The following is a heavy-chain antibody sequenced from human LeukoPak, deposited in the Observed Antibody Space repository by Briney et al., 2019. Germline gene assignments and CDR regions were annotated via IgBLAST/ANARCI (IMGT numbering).Heavy chain of an antibody. Sequence: ASVKVSCKASGYTFTGYYMHWVRQAPGQELEWMGWINPTSGGTNYAQKFQGRVTMTRDTSISTAYMELSRLRSDDTAVYYCARGLGWEQWLVPDYYFDYWGQGTLVTVSS. D-gene: IGHD6-19*01. CDR1: GYTFTGYY. V-gene: IGHV1-2*02. J-gene: IGHJ4*02. CDR2: INPTSGGT. CDR3: ARGLGWEQWLVPDYYFDY.